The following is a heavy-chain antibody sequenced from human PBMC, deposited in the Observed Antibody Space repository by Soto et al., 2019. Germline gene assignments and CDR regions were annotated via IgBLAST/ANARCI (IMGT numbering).Heavy chain of an antibody. V-gene: IGHV1-3*01. J-gene: IGHJ4*02. CDR3: AREHSSGWPYFDY. D-gene: IGHD6-19*01. CDR1: GYTFTSYA. Sequence: VSVKGSCKASGYTFTSYAMPWVRKAPGQSLEWMGWIYAGNGKTIYSQKFQGRVTLTRDPAASKAYMELSSVRSEDTAVFYCAREHSSGWPYFDYWGQGTLVTVSS. CDR2: IYAGNGKT.